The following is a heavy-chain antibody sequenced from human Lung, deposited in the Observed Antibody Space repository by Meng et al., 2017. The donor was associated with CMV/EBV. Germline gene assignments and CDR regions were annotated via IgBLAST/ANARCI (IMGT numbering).Heavy chain of an antibody. V-gene: IGHV1-18*01. J-gene: IGHJ4*02. D-gene: IGHD3-22*01. CDR1: GYTFTSYG. Sequence: ASXXVSXKASGYTFTSYGISWVRQAPGQGLEWMGWISAYNGNTNYAQKLQGRVTMTTDTSTSTAYMELRSLRSDDTAVYYCARNTYYYDSSGYDTDYLGQGXLAIYSS. CDR3: ARNTYYYDSSGYDTDY. CDR2: ISAYNGNT.